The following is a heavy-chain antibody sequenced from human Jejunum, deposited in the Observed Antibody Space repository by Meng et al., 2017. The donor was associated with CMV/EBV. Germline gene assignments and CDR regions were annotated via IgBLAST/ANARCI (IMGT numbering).Heavy chain of an antibody. J-gene: IGHJ4*02. CDR3: ARDPGVDF. CDR2: IGNSGINT. Sequence: LSCAVSGFTLSSYAMNWVRQAPGKGLEWVSGIGNSGINTYYADSVKGRFTISRDNSKNTLYLQMNSLRTEDTAVYYCARDPGVDFWGQGTLVTVSS. CDR1: GFTLSSYA. D-gene: IGHD3-3*01. V-gene: IGHV3-23*01.